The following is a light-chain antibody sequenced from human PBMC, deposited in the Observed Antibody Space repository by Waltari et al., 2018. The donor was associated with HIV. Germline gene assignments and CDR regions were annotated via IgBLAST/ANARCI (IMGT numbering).Light chain of an antibody. J-gene: IGLJ2*01. CDR2: DVS. CDR3: CSYAGSYTLV. Sequence: QSVLTQPPSASGTPGQRVTISCSGGTSNIETNYVYWYQQLPGTAPKLMIYDVSKRPSGVPDRFSGSKSGNTASLTISGLQSEDEADYYCCSYAGSYTLVFGGGTKLTVL. CDR1: TSNIETNY. V-gene: IGLV1-47*02.